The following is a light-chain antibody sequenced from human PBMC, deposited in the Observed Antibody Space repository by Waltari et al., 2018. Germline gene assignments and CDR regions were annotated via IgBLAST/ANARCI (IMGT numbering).Light chain of an antibody. CDR3: CSYAGSYTFV. J-gene: IGLJ1*01. V-gene: IGLV2-11*01. CDR2: DVF. Sequence: QSALTQPRSVSGSPGQSVTISCTGTSSDVGGYHYVSWYQQHPGKAPKLIIYDVFERPSWVPDRFSGSKSGNTASLTVSGLQAEDEAEYDCCSYAGSYTFVFGTGTKVTVL. CDR1: SSDVGGYHY.